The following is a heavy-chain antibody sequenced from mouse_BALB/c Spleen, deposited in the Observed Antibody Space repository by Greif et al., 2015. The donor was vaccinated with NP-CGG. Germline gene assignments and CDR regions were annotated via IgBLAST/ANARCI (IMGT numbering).Heavy chain of an antibody. J-gene: IGHJ4*01. D-gene: IGHD1-1*02. V-gene: IGHV2-6-7*01. Sequence: VKLVESGPGLVAPSQSLSITCTVSGFSLTGYGVKWVRQPPGKGLEWLGLIWGVGSTGYNSTLKSRLSISKDNSKIQVFLKMNSLQTDDTSRYYCARHYAHYAMYYWGQGTSVTVSS. CDR2: IWGVGST. CDR3: ARHYAHYAMYY. CDR1: GFSLTGYG.